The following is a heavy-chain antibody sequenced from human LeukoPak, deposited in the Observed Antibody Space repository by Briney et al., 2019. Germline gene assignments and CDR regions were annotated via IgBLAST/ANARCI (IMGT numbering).Heavy chain of an antibody. CDR2: TNPKTGGT. D-gene: IGHD1-26*01. Sequence: ASVKVSCKASGYTFTDHYIHWVRQAPGQGLEWVGWTNPKTGGTKYAQRFQDRVTMSRDTSIKTAYMELRRLMSDDTAVYYCVLAMGECFDYWGQGTLVTVSS. J-gene: IGHJ4*02. V-gene: IGHV1-2*02. CDR1: GYTFTDHY. CDR3: VLAMGECFDY.